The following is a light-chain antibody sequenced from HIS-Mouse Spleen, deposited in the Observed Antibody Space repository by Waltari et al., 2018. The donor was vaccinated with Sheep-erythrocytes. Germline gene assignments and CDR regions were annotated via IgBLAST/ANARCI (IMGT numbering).Light chain of an antibody. CDR2: DVS. CDR3: CSYAGSYNHV. J-gene: IGLJ1*01. V-gene: IGLV2-11*01. Sequence: QSALTQPRSVSGSPGQSVTIPCTGTSSHVGGYNHVSWYQQHPGKAPKLMIYDVSKRPSGVPDRFSGSKSGNTASLTISGLQAEDEADYYCCSYAGSYNHVFATGTKVTVL. CDR1: SSHVGGYNH.